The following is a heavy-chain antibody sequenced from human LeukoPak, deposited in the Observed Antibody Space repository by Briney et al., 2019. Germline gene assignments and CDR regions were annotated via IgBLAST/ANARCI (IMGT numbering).Heavy chain of an antibody. CDR3: ARYTITFDY. J-gene: IGHJ4*02. V-gene: IGHV4-39*07. Sequence: NPSETLSLTCTVSGGSISSSSYYWGWIRQPPGKGLEWIGSIYYSGSTYYNPSLKSRVTISVDTSKNQFSLKLSSVTAADTAVYYCARYTITFDYWGQGTLVTVSS. CDR2: IYYSGST. D-gene: IGHD5-12*01. CDR1: GGSISSSSYY.